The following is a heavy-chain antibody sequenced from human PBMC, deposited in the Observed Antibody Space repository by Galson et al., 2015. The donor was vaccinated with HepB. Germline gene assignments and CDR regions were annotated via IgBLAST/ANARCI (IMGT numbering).Heavy chain of an antibody. CDR3: ARQRGEYGGSPEYFQH. J-gene: IGHJ1*01. Sequence: QSGAEVTKPGESVKISCKGFGYSFTSYWISWVRQMPGKGLEWMGIIYPGDSDTRYSPSFQGQVTISADKSISTAYLQWSSLKASDTAMYYCARQRGEYGGSPEYFQHWGQGTLVTVSS. CDR1: GYSFTSYW. D-gene: IGHD4-17*01. V-gene: IGHV5-51*01. CDR2: IYPGDSDT.